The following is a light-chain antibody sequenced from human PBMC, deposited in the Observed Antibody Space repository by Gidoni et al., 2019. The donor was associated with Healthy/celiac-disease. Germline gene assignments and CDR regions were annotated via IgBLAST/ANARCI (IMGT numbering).Light chain of an antibody. CDR1: NLGDKY. J-gene: IGLJ2*01. Sequence: SYELTQPPSVSVSPGQTASITCSGDNLGDKYACWYQQKPGQSPVLVMYQDSKRPSGIPERFSGSNSGNTATLTISGTQAMDEADYYCQAWDSSTGGVFGGGTKLTVL. CDR3: QAWDSSTGGV. CDR2: QDS. V-gene: IGLV3-1*01.